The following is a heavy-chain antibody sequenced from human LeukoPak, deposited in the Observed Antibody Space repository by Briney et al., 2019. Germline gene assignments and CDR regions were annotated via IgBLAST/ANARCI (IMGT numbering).Heavy chain of an antibody. CDR2: IYTSGST. CDR1: GGSISSSSYY. D-gene: IGHD2-2*01. CDR3: ARDGSPRIYYYYYMDV. Sequence: PSETLSLTCTVSGGSISSSSYYWSWIRQPAGKGLEWIGRIYTSGSTNYNPSLKSRVTMSVDTSKNQFSLKLSSVTAADTAVYYCARDGSPRIYYYYYMDVWGKGTTVTVSS. J-gene: IGHJ6*03. V-gene: IGHV4-61*02.